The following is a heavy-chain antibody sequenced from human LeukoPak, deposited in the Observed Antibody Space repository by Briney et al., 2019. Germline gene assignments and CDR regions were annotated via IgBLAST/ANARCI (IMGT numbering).Heavy chain of an antibody. CDR3: AKHYGATSTWFDP. CDR1: GFTFSSYA. D-gene: IGHD4/OR15-4a*01. V-gene: IGHV3-23*01. J-gene: IGHJ5*02. Sequence: GGSLRLSCAASGFTFSSYAMTWVRQAPGKGLEWVSSITGSAARTYYADSVKGRFTISRDNSKNTLYLQMSSLRAEDTALCYCAKHYGATSTWFDPWGLGTLVTVSS. CDR2: ITGSAART.